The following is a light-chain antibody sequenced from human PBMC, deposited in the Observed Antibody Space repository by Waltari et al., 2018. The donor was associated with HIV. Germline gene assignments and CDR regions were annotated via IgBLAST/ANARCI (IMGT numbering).Light chain of an antibody. Sequence: SAVPQPASVSGLPGQSITISCTGDDPAFGLFNFFSWFQQHPGKLPRLILYDVDSRASGISARFSGSKSGHTASLHISGLRAEDEADYYCASFTGDSTLLFGEGTKVTVL. V-gene: IGLV2-14*03. CDR2: DVD. J-gene: IGLJ3*02. CDR1: DPAFGLFNF. CDR3: ASFTGDSTLL.